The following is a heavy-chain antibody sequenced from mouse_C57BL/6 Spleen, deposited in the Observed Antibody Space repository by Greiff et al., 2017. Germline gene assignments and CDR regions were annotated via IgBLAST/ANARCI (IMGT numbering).Heavy chain of an antibody. V-gene: IGHV1-81*01. J-gene: IGHJ2*01. CDR1: GYTFTSYG. CDR3: ARSTWDYFDY. CDR2: IYPRSGNT. Sequence: QVQLQESGAELARPGASVKLSCKASGYTFTSYGISWVKQRPGQGLEWIGEIYPRSGNTYYNEKFKGKATLTADKSSSTAYMELRSLTSEDSAVYFCARSTWDYFDYWGQGTTLTVSS. D-gene: IGHD4-1*01.